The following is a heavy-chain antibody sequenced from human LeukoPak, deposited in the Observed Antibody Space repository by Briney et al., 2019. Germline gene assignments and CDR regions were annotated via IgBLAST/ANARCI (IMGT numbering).Heavy chain of an antibody. Sequence: ASVKVSCKASGYTFTSYDINWVRQATGQGLEWMGWMNPNSGNTGYAQKFQGRVTMTRNTSISTPYMELSSLRSEYTAVYYCARASLRYFDWLPWGAFDIWGQGTMVTVSS. CDR1: GYTFTSYD. J-gene: IGHJ3*02. D-gene: IGHD3-9*01. CDR2: MNPNSGNT. CDR3: ARASLRYFDWLPWGAFDI. V-gene: IGHV1-8*01.